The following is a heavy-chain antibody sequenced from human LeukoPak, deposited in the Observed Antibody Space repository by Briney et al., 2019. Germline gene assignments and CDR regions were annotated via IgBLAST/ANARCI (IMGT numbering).Heavy chain of an antibody. Sequence: GGSLRLSCAASGFAFSDHHMTWVREAPGQGLEWISYVSGEGETVYVADSVKGRFSVSRDNAKSSLYLQMDRLRVDDTAVYYCARTYGYYYYFLDVWGKGTTVIVS. CDR3: ARTYGYYYYFLDV. V-gene: IGHV3-11*01. CDR1: GFAFSDHH. J-gene: IGHJ6*03. CDR2: VSGEGETV. D-gene: IGHD3-10*01.